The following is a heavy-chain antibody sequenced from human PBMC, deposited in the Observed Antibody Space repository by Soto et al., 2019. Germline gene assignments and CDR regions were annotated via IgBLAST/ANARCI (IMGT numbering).Heavy chain of an antibody. Sequence: SGPTLVNPTQTLTLTCTFSGFSLSTSGVGVGWIRQPPGKALERLALIYWDDDKRYSPSLKSRLTITKDTSKNQVVLTMTNMDPVDTATYYCAHRPPIAAAGPYFDYWGQGTLVTVSS. J-gene: IGHJ4*02. CDR2: IYWDDDK. CDR1: GFSLSTSGVG. V-gene: IGHV2-5*02. D-gene: IGHD6-13*01. CDR3: AHRPPIAAAGPYFDY.